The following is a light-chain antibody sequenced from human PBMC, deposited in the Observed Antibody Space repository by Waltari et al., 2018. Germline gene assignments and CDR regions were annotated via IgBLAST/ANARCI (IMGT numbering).Light chain of an antibody. CDR2: GAS. CDR1: QSVSRA. CDR3: QHYLRLPAT. V-gene: IGKV3-20*01. Sequence: EIVLTQSPGPLSLSPGERATLSCRASQSVSRALAWYQQKPGQAPRLLIYGASNRATGIPDGFSGRGSGTDFSLTISSLEPEDFAVYYCQHYLRLPATFGQGTKVEIK. J-gene: IGKJ1*01.